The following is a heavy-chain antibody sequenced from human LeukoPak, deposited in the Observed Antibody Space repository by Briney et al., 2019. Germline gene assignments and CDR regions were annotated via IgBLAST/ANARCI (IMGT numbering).Heavy chain of an antibody. CDR2: VIPIFGTA. J-gene: IGHJ6*02. CDR3: TRASEQQLASAYYYYGMDV. V-gene: IGHV1-69*01. Sequence: SVKVSCKASGGTFSSYAISWVRQAPGQGLAWVGGVIPIFGTASYAQTFQGRVTMTADQSTSTAYMELSSLRSEDTAVYYCTRASEQQLASAYYYYGMDVWGQGTTVTVSS. D-gene: IGHD6-13*01. CDR1: GGTFSSYA.